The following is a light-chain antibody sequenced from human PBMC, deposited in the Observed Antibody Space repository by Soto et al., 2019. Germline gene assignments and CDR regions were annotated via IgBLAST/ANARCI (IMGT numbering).Light chain of an antibody. J-gene: IGKJ1*01. CDR1: QSVLYSSNNKNY. CDR2: WAS. V-gene: IGKV4-1*01. CDR3: QQYFSFPWT. Sequence: DIVMTQSPDSLAVSLGERATINCKSSQSVLYSSNNKNYLAWYQQKPGQPPKLLIYWASTRESGVPDRFGGSGSGTDFILTISSLQAEDVAVYYCQQYFSFPWTFGQGTKVEIK.